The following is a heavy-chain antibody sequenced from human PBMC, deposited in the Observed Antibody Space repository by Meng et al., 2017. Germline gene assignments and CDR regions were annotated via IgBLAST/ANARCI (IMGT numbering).Heavy chain of an antibody. V-gene: IGHV3-30*04. CDR2: ISYDGSNK. J-gene: IGHJ4*02. Sequence: GESLKISCAASGFTPSSYAMHWVRQAPGKGLGWVAVISYDGSNKYYADSVKGRFNIYRDNSKNTLYLQMNSLRAEDTAVYYCARDPLTYYDILTGYYPTNFDYWGQGTLVTVSS. D-gene: IGHD3-9*01. CDR3: ARDPLTYYDILTGYYPTNFDY. CDR1: GFTPSSYA.